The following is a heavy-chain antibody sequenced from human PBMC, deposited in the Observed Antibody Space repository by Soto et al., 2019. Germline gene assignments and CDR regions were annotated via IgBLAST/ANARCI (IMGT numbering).Heavy chain of an antibody. CDR1: GFTFSNYA. D-gene: IGHD4-4*01. CDR2: VSGSGLST. J-gene: IGHJ5*02. V-gene: IGHV3-23*01. Sequence: EVQLLESGGGLVQPGGSLRLSCAASGFTFSNYAMTWVRQAPGKGLEWVSGVSGSGLSTNYADSVKGRFTISRDNSRNTLYLQMNSLRAEDTAVYYCAKAQKGSNPRDGFDPWGQGTLVTVSS. CDR3: AKAQKGSNPRDGFDP.